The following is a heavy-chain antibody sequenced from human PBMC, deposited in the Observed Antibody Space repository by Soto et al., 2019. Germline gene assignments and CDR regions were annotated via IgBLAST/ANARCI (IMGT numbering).Heavy chain of an antibody. CDR3: ARGLSGMYSSGWYYFHY. V-gene: IGHV4-34*01. D-gene: IGHD6-19*01. CDR2: INHSGST. J-gene: IGHJ4*02. CDR1: GGSFRGYY. Sequence: PSETLSLTCGVYGGSFRGYYWSGSRQPPGKGLEWIGEINHSGSTNYNPSLKSRVTISVDTSKNQCSLKLSPVTAADTAVYYCARGLSGMYSSGWYYFHYWRQGTLLTVS.